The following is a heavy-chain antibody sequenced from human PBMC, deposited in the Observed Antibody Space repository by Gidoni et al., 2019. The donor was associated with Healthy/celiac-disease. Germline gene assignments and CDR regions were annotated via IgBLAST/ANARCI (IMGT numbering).Heavy chain of an antibody. D-gene: IGHD3-10*01. J-gene: IGHJ4*02. V-gene: IGHV3-23*01. Sequence: EVQRLESGGGLVQQGGSMRLSGAASGFTLSRYAMSWVRPAPGKGLECVSAISGSGGSTYYAYSVTGRFTISRANSKNTLYLQMNSLSAEYTAVYYCAKEHKGIFDWWGQGTLVTVSS. CDR1: GFTLSRYA. CDR2: ISGSGGST. CDR3: AKEHKGIFDW.